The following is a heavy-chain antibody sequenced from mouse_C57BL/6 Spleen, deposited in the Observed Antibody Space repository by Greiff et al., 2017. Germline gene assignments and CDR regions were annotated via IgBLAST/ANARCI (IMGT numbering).Heavy chain of an antibody. D-gene: IGHD2-12*01. CDR2: INPNNGGT. V-gene: IGHV1-26*01. J-gene: IGHJ2*01. CDR1: GYTFTDYY. CDR3: ARGRRFDY. Sequence: VQLQQSGPELVKPGASVKISCKASGYTFTDYYMNWVKQSHGKSLEWIGDINPNNGGTSYNQKFKGKATLTVDKSSSTAYMELRSLTSEDSAVYYCARGRRFDYWGQGTTLTVSS.